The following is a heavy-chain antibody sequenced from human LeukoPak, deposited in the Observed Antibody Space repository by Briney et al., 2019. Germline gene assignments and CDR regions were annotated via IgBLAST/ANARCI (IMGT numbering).Heavy chain of an antibody. CDR3: ATESYVNYFDY. J-gene: IGHJ4*02. Sequence: ETLSLTCAVSGGAISSSTYSWGWIRQAPGKGLEWVSAISGSGGSTYYADSVKGRFTISRDNSKNTLYLQMNSLRAEDTAVYYCATESYVNYFDYWGQGTLVTVSS. CDR2: ISGSGGST. D-gene: IGHD1-26*01. CDR1: GGAISSSTYS. V-gene: IGHV3-23*01.